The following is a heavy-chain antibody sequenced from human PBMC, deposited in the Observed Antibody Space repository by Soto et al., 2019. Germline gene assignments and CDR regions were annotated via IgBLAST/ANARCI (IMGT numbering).Heavy chain of an antibody. CDR3: ARDIGSYAYGEGY. V-gene: IGHV4-4*07. CDR1: GGSINSYW. D-gene: IGHD3-10*01. Sequence: SETLSLTCIVSGGSINSYWWSWIRQPAGKGLEWIGRVYSSGTTDHNPSLNSRATLSVETSKNQFSLKLSSVTAAGTAVYYCARDIGSYAYGEGYWGQGIQVTVSS. CDR2: VYSSGTT. J-gene: IGHJ4*02.